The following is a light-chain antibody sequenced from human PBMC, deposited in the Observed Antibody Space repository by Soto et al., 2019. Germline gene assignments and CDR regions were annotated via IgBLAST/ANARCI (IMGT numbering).Light chain of an antibody. J-gene: IGLJ1*01. CDR3: SSYASSTTFV. CDR1: SSDVGGYNY. V-gene: IGLV2-8*01. Sequence: QSALTQRPSASGSPGQSVTISCTGTSSDVGGYNYVSWYQQYPGRAPKLMIYEVTKRPSGVPDRFSGSKSGNTASLTISGLQAEDEAEYYCSSYASSTTFVFGTGTKVTVL. CDR2: EVT.